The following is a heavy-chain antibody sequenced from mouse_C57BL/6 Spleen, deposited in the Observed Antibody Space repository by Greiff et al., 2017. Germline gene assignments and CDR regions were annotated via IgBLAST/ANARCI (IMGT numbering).Heavy chain of an antibody. D-gene: IGHD1-3*01. Sequence: QVHVKQPGAELVRPGSSVKLSCKASGYTFTSYWMDWVKQRPGQGLEWIGNIYPSDSETHYNQKFKDKATLTVDKSSSTAYMQLSSLTSEDSAVXYCARLYWAFDYWGQGTTLTVSS. CDR2: IYPSDSET. V-gene: IGHV1-61*01. CDR3: ARLYWAFDY. J-gene: IGHJ2*01. CDR1: GYTFTSYW.